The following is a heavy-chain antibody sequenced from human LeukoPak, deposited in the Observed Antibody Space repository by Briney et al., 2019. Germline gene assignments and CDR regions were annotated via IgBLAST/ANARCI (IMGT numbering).Heavy chain of an antibody. CDR2: IYHSGST. Sequence: PSETLSLTRTVSGGSISSGGYYWSWIRQPPGKGLEWIGYIYHSGSTYYNPSLKSRVTISVDRSKNQFSLKLSSVTAADTAVYYCARDPEDTAMVLDAFDIWGQGTMVTVSS. CDR3: ARDPEDTAMVLDAFDI. J-gene: IGHJ3*02. CDR1: GGSISSGGYY. D-gene: IGHD5-18*01. V-gene: IGHV4-30-2*01.